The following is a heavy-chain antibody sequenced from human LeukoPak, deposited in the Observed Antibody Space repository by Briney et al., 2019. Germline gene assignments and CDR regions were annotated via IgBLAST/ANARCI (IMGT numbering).Heavy chain of an antibody. Sequence: PSETLSLTCAVSGGSVNRGTFFWPWIRKPPGKGLEWIGYISNSGSTNYHPSLKSRVTISSVTSKTQFTLKLTSVTAADTAVYYCARSPSGYRFDSWGQGTLVTVSS. V-gene: IGHV4-61*01. D-gene: IGHD3-22*01. CDR1: GGSVNRGTFF. CDR3: ARSPSGYRFDS. J-gene: IGHJ4*02. CDR2: ISNSGST.